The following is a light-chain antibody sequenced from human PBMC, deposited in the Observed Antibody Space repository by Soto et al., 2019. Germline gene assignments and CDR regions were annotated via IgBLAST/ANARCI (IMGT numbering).Light chain of an antibody. V-gene: IGLV2-14*01. CDR1: SSDINTSRY. J-gene: IGLJ3*02. CDR3: SSDVSGYSLGV. CDR2: EVS. Sequence: QSALTQPASVSGSPGQSITISCIGASSDINTSRYVSWYQQHPGKAPKLLMYEVSIRPSGVSSRFSGSKSANTASLTISGLQPEDEADYFCSSDVSGYSLGVFGGGTKLTVL.